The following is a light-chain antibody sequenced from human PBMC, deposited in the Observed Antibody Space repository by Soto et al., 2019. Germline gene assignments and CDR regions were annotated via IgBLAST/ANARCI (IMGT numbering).Light chain of an antibody. J-gene: IGKJ1*01. V-gene: IGKV3-15*01. CDR2: GAS. Sequence: EIVMTQSPATLSVSPGERATLSCRASQSVSSNLAWYQQKPGQAPRLLIYGASTRATGIPARFSGSGSGTEFTLTISSLQSEDFVVYYCQQYNNWPPTWMFGQGTKVEIK. CDR1: QSVSSN. CDR3: QQYNNWPPTWM.